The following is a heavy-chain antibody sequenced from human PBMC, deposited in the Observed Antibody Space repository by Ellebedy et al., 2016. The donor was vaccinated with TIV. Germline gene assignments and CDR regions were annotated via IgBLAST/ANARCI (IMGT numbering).Heavy chain of an antibody. CDR2: IKSKRDGETT. V-gene: IGHV3-15*07. D-gene: IGHD1-14*01. CDR3: TTDFPRLFAHHNDY. Sequence: GESLKISCVGSGFTFSSAWMNWVRQAPGKGLEWVGRIKSKRDGETTDYAAPVKGRFILSRDDSKTTLYLQMNSLKTEDTGVYYCTTDFPRLFAHHNDYWGQGTLVTVSS. CDR1: GFTFSSAW. J-gene: IGHJ4*02.